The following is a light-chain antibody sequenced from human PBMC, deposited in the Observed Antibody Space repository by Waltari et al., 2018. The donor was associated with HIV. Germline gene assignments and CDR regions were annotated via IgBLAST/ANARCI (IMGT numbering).Light chain of an antibody. CDR2: DTS. J-gene: IGKJ4*01. CDR1: QSVGRY. Sequence: IVLTQSPATLSLSPGERATLSCRASQSVGRYLAWYQQKPGQSPRLLIYDTSNRATGIPARFSGSGSGTDFTLTISSLEPEDFAVYYCQQRSNWPPAFGGGTKVEIK. CDR3: QQRSNWPPA. V-gene: IGKV3-11*01.